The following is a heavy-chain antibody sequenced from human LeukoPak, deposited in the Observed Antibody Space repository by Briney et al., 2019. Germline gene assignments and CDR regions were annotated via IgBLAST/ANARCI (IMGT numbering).Heavy chain of an antibody. V-gene: IGHV3-21*01. CDR2: ISSTGSSI. D-gene: IGHD1-1*01. J-gene: IGHJ5*02. CDR1: GFTFSYYT. CDR3: ARDDVAWNDVHWFDP. Sequence: PGGSLRLSCAASGFTFSYYTMSWVRQAPGKGLEWVSSISSTGSSIYYADSVKGRFTISRDNAKNSLYLQMSSLRVEDTAVYYCARDDVAWNDVHWFDPWGQGTLATVSS.